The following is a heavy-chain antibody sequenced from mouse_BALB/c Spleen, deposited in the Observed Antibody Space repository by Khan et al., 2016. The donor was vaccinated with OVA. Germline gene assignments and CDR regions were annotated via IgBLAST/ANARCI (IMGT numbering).Heavy chain of an antibody. V-gene: IGHV3-2*02. D-gene: IGHD2-14*01. J-gene: IGHJ2*01. CDR1: GYSITSYCV. CDR2: ISYCGST. CDR3: ARTDRINY. Sequence: EVQLQESGPGLVKPSQSLSLTCTVSGYSITSYCVWYLIQQSPGNILWLVGIISYCGSTNYNPTLKSRIPITRDTSKNQFFLQLNSLTTEDTATYYCARTDRINYWGQGTTLTVSS.